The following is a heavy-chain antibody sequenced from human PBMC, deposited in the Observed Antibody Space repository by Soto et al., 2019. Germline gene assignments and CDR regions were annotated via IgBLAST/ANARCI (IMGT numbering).Heavy chain of an antibody. V-gene: IGHV3-23*01. CDR3: AKQSMIVVVRDSAQFDY. Sequence: PGGSLRLSCAASGFTVSSTCMSWVRQAPGKGLEWVSAISGSGGSTYYADSVKGRFTISRDNSKNTLYLEMNSLRAEDTAIYYCAKQSMIVVVRDSAQFDYWGQGTLVTVSS. CDR2: ISGSGGST. CDR1: GFTVSSTC. J-gene: IGHJ4*02. D-gene: IGHD3-22*01.